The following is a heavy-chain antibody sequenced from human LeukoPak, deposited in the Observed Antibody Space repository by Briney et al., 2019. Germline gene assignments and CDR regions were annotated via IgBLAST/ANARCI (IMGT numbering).Heavy chain of an antibody. D-gene: IGHD4-17*01. CDR3: VTVTTGFVPY. J-gene: IGHJ4*02. CDR1: GDSTNTYF. V-gene: IGHV4-59*01. CDR2: IYYTGTT. Sequence: SETLSLTCTISGDSTNTYFWSWIRQPPGKGLEWIGYIYYTGTTNYNPSLKSRVTISVDTSKNQFSLKMRSVTAADTAVYYCVTVTTGFVPYWGQGTLVTVSS.